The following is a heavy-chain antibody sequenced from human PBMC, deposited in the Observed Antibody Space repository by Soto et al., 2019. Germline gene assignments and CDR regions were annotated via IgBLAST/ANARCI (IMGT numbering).Heavy chain of an antibody. CDR3: ASRDPGTSVAP. Sequence: PSETLSLTCAVSGGSFTSNNWWTWVRQPPGQGLEWIGEIYRTGSTNYNPSLKSRVTISLDKSENQFSLKVTSLTAADTAVYYCASRDPGTSVAPWGQGTSVTVSS. CDR2: IYRTGST. CDR1: GGSFTSNNW. J-gene: IGHJ5*02. D-gene: IGHD1-7*01. V-gene: IGHV4-4*02.